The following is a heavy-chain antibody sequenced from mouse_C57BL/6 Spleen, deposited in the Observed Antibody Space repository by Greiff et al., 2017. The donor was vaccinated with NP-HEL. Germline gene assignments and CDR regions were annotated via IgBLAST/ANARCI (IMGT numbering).Heavy chain of an antibody. CDR2: IWSGGST. Sequence: VKLVESGPGLVQPSQSLSITCTVSGFSLTSYGVHWVRQSPGKGLEWLGVIWSGGSTDYNAAFISRLSISKDNSKGQVFFKMNSLQADDTAICYCARNGGSSLYYFDYWGQGTTLTVSS. CDR1: GFSLTSYG. J-gene: IGHJ2*01. D-gene: IGHD1-1*01. CDR3: ARNGGSSLYYFDY. V-gene: IGHV2-2*01.